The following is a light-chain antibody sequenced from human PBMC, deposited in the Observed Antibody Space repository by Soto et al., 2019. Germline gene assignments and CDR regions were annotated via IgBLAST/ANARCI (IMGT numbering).Light chain of an antibody. Sequence: QSVLTQPASVSGSPGQSIALSCTGTSSDIGAYAYVSWYQPHPGKVPKLIVFDVNYRPSGVSSRFSGSKSGNTASLTISGLQAEDEADYYCSSYTRTSSVIFGGGTKVTVL. CDR1: SSDIGAYAY. V-gene: IGLV2-14*03. CDR3: SSYTRTSSVI. CDR2: DVN. J-gene: IGLJ2*01.